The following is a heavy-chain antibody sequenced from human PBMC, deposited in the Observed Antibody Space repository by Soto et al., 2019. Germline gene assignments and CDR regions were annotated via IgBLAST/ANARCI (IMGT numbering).Heavy chain of an antibody. V-gene: IGHV2-26*01. J-gene: IGHJ3*01. CDR1: GFSHSNAKMG. D-gene: IGHD4-17*01. CDR3: ARALYGDYDPLDAFDL. Sequence: QVTLKESGPVLVKPTETLTLTCTVSGFSHSNAKMGLSWIRQPPVKALEWLAHIFSHDEKSYNTSVKTRLTISKDTSKSQVVLTMTNMDPVDTATYFCARALYGDYDPLDAFDLWDQGTMVTVSS. CDR2: IFSHDEK.